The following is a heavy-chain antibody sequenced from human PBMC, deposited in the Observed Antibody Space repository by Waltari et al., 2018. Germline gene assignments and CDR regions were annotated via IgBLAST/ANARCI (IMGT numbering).Heavy chain of an antibody. CDR3: AKDRNDYSNYDWFDP. J-gene: IGHJ5*02. Sequence: EVQLLESGGGLVQPGGSLRLSCAASGFTYSSYAMSWVRQAPGKGLEWVSAISGSGGSTYYADSVKGRFTISRDNSKNTLYLQMNSLRAEDTAVYYCAKDRNDYSNYDWFDPWGQGTLVTVSS. CDR2: ISGSGGST. D-gene: IGHD4-4*01. V-gene: IGHV3-23*01. CDR1: GFTYSSYA.